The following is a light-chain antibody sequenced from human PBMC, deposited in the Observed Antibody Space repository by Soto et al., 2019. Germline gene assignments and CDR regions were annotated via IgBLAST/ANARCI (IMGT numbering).Light chain of an antibody. V-gene: IGLV2-14*01. CDR1: SSDVGGYNY. J-gene: IGLJ1*01. Sequence: QSVLTQPASVSGSPGQSITISCTGTSSDVGGYNYVSWYQQHPGKAPKLMIYDVSNRPSGVSNRSSGSKSGNTASLTISGLQAEDEADYYCSSYTSSSTGNVFGTGTKLTVL. CDR2: DVS. CDR3: SSYTSSSTGNV.